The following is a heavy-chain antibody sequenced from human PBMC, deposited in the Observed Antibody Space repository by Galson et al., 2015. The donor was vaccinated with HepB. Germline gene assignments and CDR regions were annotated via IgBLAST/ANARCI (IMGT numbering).Heavy chain of an antibody. D-gene: IGHD3-3*01. CDR1: GFTFTSSA. CDR3: AAPLPLEWPIPRYYYYYYGMDV. V-gene: IGHV1-58*01. J-gene: IGHJ6*02. CDR2: IVVGSGNT. Sequence: SVKVSCKASGFTFTSSAVQWVRQARGQRLEWIGWIVVGSGNTNYAQKFQERVTITRDMSTSTAYMELSSLRSEDTAVYYCAAPLPLEWPIPRYYYYYYGMDVWGQGTTVTVSS.